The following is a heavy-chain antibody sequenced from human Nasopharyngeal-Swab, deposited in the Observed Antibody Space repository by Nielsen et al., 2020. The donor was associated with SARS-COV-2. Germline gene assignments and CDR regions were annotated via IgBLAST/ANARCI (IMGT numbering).Heavy chain of an antibody. V-gene: IGHV5-10-1*01. CDR3: ARQGTFMDV. J-gene: IGHJ6*03. CDR2: IDPIDSHT. D-gene: IGHD2/OR15-2a*01. Sequence: VRQAPGKGLEWMGRIDPIDSHTNYRPSFEGHVTMSVDKYSSTAYLQWGSLKASDTAIYYCARQGTFMDVWGTGTTVTVSS.